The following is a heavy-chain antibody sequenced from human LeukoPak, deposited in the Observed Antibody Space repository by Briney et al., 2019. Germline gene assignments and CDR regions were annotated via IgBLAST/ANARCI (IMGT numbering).Heavy chain of an antibody. CDR3: ARDLYYYDSSGYYYTVNY. J-gene: IGHJ4*02. V-gene: IGHV1-2*06. D-gene: IGHD3-22*01. CDR1: GYTFTGYC. CDR2: INPNSGGT. Sequence: ASVKVSCKASGYTFTGYCMHWVRQAPGQGLEWMGRINPNSGGTNYAQKFQGRVTMTRDTSISTAYMELSRLRSDDTAVYYCARDLYYYDSSGYYYTVNYWGQGTLVTVPS.